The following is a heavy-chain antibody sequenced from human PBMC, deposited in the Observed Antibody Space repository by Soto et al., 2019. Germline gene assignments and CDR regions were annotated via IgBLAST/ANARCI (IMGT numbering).Heavy chain of an antibody. CDR3: ARSATRYYFDY. J-gene: IGHJ4*02. V-gene: IGHV4-59*01. Sequence: QVQLQESGPGLVKPSETLSLTCTVSGGSISSYYWSWIRQPPGKGLEWIGYIYYSGSTNYNPSLKSRVTISVDTSKNQFSLKMSSVTAADTAVYYCARSATRYYFDYWGQGTLVTVSS. CDR1: GGSISSYY. D-gene: IGHD1-1*01. CDR2: IYYSGST.